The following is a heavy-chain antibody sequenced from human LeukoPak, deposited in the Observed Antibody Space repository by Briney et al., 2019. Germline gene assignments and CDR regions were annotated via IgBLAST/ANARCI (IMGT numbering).Heavy chain of an antibody. J-gene: IGHJ3*02. D-gene: IGHD5-18*01. CDR2: INPNSGGT. CDR3: ARGLYSYDGAFDI. CDR1: GYTFTGYY. Sequence: ASVKVSCKASGYTFTGYYMHWVRQAPGQGLEWMGWINPNSGGTNYAQKFQGRVTMTRDTSISTAYMELSRLRSDDTAVYYCARGLYSYDGAFDIWGQGTMVTVSS. V-gene: IGHV1-2*02.